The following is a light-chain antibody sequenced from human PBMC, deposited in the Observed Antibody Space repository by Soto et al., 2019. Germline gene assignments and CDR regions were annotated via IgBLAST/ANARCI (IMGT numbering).Light chain of an antibody. V-gene: IGKV3-20*01. Sequence: EIVITQSPATLSLSPVEIATLSARASQSVSSTFLAWYQQKPGQAPTLLIYDADTRATGIPDRFSGSGVGTHFTLTISSLEPEDFAMYYCQQSASSVTFGQGTRLEL. CDR3: QQSASSVT. J-gene: IGKJ5*01. CDR1: QSVSSTF. CDR2: DAD.